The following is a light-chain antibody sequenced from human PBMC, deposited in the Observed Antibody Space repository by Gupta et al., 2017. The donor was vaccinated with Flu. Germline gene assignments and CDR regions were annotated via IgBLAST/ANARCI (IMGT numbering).Light chain of an antibody. CDR2: GAS. CDR3: QQDRSPLT. V-gene: IGKV3-20*01. CDR1: QSVSSSY. Sequence: IVLTQSPGPLSLSQGERATLSCRASQSVSSSYLGWYQQKPGQAPRLLIYGASSRATGIPDMFSGSGCAKDFTLTSSGREDEDFAFYYWQQDRSPLTFGQGTKVEIK. J-gene: IGKJ1*01.